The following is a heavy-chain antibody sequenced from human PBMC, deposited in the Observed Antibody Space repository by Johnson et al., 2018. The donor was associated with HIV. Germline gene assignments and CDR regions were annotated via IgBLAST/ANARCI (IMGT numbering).Heavy chain of an antibody. CDR3: AQEGSSGWYHGLDAFDI. CDR2: ISGSGDST. J-gene: IGHJ3*02. V-gene: IGHV3-23*04. CDR1: GFTFSSYA. Sequence: VQLVESGGGLVQPGGSLRLSCAASGFTFSSYALSWVRQAPGKGLQWVSAISGSGDSTYYADSVKGRFTISIDNSKNTLYLQMNSLRAEDTAVYYCAQEGSSGWYHGLDAFDIWGQGAMVTVSS. D-gene: IGHD6-19*01.